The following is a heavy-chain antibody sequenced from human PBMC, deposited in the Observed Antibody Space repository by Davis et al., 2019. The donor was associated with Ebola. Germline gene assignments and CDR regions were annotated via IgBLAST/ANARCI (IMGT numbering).Heavy chain of an antibody. J-gene: IGHJ5*02. CDR1: GFTFSGSA. Sequence: GESLKISCAASGFTFSGSAMHWVRQASGKGLEWVGRIRSKANSYATAYAASVKGRFTISRDDSKNTAYLQMNSLKTEDTAVYYCTRQGQAWGQGTLVTVSS. V-gene: IGHV3-73*01. CDR3: TRQGQA. CDR2: IRSKANSYAT.